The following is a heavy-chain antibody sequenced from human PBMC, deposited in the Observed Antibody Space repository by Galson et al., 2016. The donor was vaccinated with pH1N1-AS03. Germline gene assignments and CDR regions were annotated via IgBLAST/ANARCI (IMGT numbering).Heavy chain of an antibody. CDR3: ARGDNDYWAHLDY. Sequence: RRLSCAASAFTFTSHAMHWVRQAPGKGLEWVAVVFYDGSGKYSTDSVKGRFTIPRDNSKKTLDPPINSLRADDTAVYYSARGDNDYWAHLDYWGQGTLVAVSS. D-gene: IGHD3/OR15-3a*01. J-gene: IGHJ4*02. CDR2: VFYDGSGK. CDR1: AFTFTSHA. V-gene: IGHV3-33*01.